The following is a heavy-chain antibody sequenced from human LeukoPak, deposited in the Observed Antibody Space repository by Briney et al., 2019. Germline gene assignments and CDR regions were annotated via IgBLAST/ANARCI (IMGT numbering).Heavy chain of an antibody. CDR3: VRDSNYHPDC. V-gene: IGHV3-74*01. CDR1: GFTFSGFW. J-gene: IGHJ4*02. CDR2: IISDGSSA. Sequence: TGGSLRLSCAVSGFTFSGFWMSWSRQAPGKGLVWVSRIISDGSSASYADSVKGRFTMSRDNAKNTLHLQMNSLRVEDTAVYYCVRDSNYHPDCWGQGTLVTVSS. D-gene: IGHD4-11*01.